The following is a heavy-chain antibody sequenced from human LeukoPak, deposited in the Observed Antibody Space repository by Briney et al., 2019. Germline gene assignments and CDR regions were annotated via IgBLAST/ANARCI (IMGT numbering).Heavy chain of an antibody. V-gene: IGHV4-59*11. CDR3: ARDTWSAFDP. J-gene: IGHJ5*02. CDR1: GGSISSHY. Sequence: SETLSLTCTVSGGSISSHYWSWIRQPPGKGLEWIGYIYYSGSTNYNPSLKSRVTISVDTSKNQFSLKLSSVTAADTAVYYCARDTWSAFDPWGQGTLVTVSS. CDR2: IYYSGST. D-gene: IGHD2-8*01.